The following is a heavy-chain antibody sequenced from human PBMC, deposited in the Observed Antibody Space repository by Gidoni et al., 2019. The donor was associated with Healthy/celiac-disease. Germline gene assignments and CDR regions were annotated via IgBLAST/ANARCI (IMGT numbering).Heavy chain of an antibody. V-gene: IGHV1-69*15. D-gene: IGHD5-18*01. CDR3: ARDSPINTAMFPAYGMDV. Sequence: QVQRLQYGSEGQHPGSSVKVSCKASGATSHSYAIGWVRQAPGQGLEWMGRIIPIFGTAYSAQKFQGRVTITADESTSTAYMELSSLRSEDTDVYYCARDSPINTAMFPAYGMDVWGQGTTVTVSS. CDR2: IIPIFGTA. J-gene: IGHJ6*02. CDR1: GATSHSYA.